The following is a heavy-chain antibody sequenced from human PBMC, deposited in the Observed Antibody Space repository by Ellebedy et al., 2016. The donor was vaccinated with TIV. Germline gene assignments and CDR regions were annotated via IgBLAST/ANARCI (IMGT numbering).Heavy chain of an antibody. D-gene: IGHD3-10*01. Sequence: GGSLRLSXAASGFTFSVYAMTWVRQAPGKGLEWISLIGGLDTGTYYADSVKGRFTISRDNSKDTVYLQMNSLRAEDTAVYYCARRGRGVVGYDYWGQGTLVTVSS. CDR3: ARRGRGVVGYDY. V-gene: IGHV3-23*03. CDR1: GFTFSVYA. J-gene: IGHJ4*02. CDR2: IGGLDTGT.